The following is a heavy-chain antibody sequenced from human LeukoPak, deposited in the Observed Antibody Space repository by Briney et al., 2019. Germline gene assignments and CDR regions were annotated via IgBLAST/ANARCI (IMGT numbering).Heavy chain of an antibody. J-gene: IGHJ4*02. CDR3: SPLGSGVDY. V-gene: IGHV3-23*01. Sequence: GGSLRLSWAASGFIFYNYAMSWVRQAPGKGLEWVSVIGVSGDTTYYADSVKGRFTISRDNSKNTLYLEINSLRAEDTAVYYCSPLGSGVDYWGQGTLVTVTS. CDR2: IGVSGDTT. D-gene: IGHD6-19*01. CDR1: GFIFYNYA.